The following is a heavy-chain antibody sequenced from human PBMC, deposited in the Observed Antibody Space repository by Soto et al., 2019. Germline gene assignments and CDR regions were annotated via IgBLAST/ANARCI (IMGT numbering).Heavy chain of an antibody. CDR3: ARDPDEYSRLYYGMDV. D-gene: IGHD6-6*01. CDR1: GSSVKSYY. CDR2: FHYSGST. J-gene: IGHJ6*02. V-gene: IGHV4-59*02. Sequence: SETLSLTCTVSGSSVKSYYWTWIRQPPGKGLECIGYFHYSGSTNYNPSLKSRVTISVDSSKNQFSLKLNSVTAADTAVYYCARDPDEYSRLYYGMDVWGQGTTVTVSS.